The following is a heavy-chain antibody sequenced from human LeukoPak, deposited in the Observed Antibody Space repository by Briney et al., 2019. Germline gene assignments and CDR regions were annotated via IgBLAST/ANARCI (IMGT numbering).Heavy chain of an antibody. D-gene: IGHD2-15*01. CDR3: AKAPSGGSWRFDY. J-gene: IGHJ4*02. CDR2: IRYDGSNK. CDR1: GFTFSSYG. Sequence: GGSLRHSCAASGFTFSSYGMHWVRQAPGKGLEWVAFIRYDGSNKYYADSVKGRFTISRDNSKNTLYLQMNSLRAEDTAVYYCAKAPSGGSWRFDYRGQGTLVTVSS. V-gene: IGHV3-30*02.